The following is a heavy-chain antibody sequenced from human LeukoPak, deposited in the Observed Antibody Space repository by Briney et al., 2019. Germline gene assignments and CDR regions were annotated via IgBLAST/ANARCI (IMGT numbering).Heavy chain of an antibody. J-gene: IGHJ5*02. CDR3: AREDYGGNSNWFDP. Sequence: ASVKVSCKAFGYTFTGYYMHWVRQAPGQGLEWMGWINPNSGGTNYAQKFQGRVTMTKDMSISTAYMELSRLRSDDTAVYYCAREDYGGNSNWFDPWGQGTLVTVSS. CDR2: INPNSGGT. CDR1: GYTFTGYY. D-gene: IGHD4-23*01. V-gene: IGHV1-2*02.